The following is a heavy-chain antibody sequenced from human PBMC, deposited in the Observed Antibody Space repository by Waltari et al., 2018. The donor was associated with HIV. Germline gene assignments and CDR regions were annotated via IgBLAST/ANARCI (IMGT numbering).Heavy chain of an antibody. CDR2: INTNTGNP. Sequence: QVQLVQSGSELKKPGASVKVSCKASGYTFTSYAMNWVRQAPGQGLEWMGWINTNTGNPTYAQGFTGRFVFSLDTSVSTAYLQISSLKAEDTAVYYCARSVYYDFWSGLQKGDFDYWGQGTLVTVSS. CDR1: GYTFTSYA. J-gene: IGHJ4*02. D-gene: IGHD3-3*01. V-gene: IGHV7-4-1*02. CDR3: ARSVYYDFWSGLQKGDFDY.